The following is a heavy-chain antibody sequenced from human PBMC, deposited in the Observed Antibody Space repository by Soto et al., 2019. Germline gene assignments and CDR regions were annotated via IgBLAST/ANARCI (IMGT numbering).Heavy chain of an antibody. Sequence: SETLSLTCAVSGGSIISSNWWSFVRQPPGKGLEWIGEIYHSGSTNYNPSLKSRVTISVDKSKNQFSLKLSSVTAADTAVYYCARFIVVVPAAIPSPRDYYYGMDVWGQGTTVTVSS. CDR2: IYHSGST. CDR3: ARFIVVVPAAIPSPRDYYYGMDV. J-gene: IGHJ6*02. D-gene: IGHD2-2*01. CDR1: GGSIISSNW. V-gene: IGHV4-4*02.